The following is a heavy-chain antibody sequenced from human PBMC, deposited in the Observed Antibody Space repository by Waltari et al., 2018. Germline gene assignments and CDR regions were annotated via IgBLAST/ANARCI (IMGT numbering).Heavy chain of an antibody. CDR3: ASTTGEYAYYYVMDV. CDR1: GGTFSSYA. V-gene: IGHV1-69*05. CDR2: IIPIFGTP. Sequence: QVQLVQSGAEVKKPGSSVKVSCKASGGTFSSYAISWVRQAPGQGLEWMGGIIPIFGTPNYAQKFQDRVTITTDESTSTAYMELSSLRSADTAVYYCASTTGEYAYYYVMDVWGQGTTVTVSS. J-gene: IGHJ6*02. D-gene: IGHD3-10*01.